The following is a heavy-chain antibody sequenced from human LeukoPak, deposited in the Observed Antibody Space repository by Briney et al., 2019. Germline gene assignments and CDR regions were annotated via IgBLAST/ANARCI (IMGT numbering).Heavy chain of an antibody. CDR1: GYTFTGYY. J-gene: IGHJ6*03. Sequence: ASVKVSCKASGYTFTGYYMHWVRQAPGQGLEWMGWINPNSGGTNYAQKFQGRVTMTRDTSISTAYMELSRLRSDDTAVYYCARAQEDYYDSSGYYYYYYYYMDVWGKGTTVTISS. CDR3: ARAQEDYYDSSGYYYYYYYYMDV. CDR2: INPNSGGT. V-gene: IGHV1-2*02. D-gene: IGHD3-22*01.